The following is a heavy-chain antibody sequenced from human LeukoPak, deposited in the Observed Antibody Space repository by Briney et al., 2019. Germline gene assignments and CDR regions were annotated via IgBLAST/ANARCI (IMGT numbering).Heavy chain of an antibody. CDR1: GFTFSSYW. CDR3: ARVQKDYYDSGGYHSAAAFDI. V-gene: IGHV4-59*01. D-gene: IGHD3-22*01. Sequence: GSLRLSCAASGFTFSSYWMSWIRQSPGKGLEWTGYIYYRGSSNYNPSLKSRITMSVDTSKNQFSLELNSVTAADTAVYYCARVQKDYYDSGGYHSAAAFDIWGQGTMVTVSS. J-gene: IGHJ3*02. CDR2: IYYRGSS.